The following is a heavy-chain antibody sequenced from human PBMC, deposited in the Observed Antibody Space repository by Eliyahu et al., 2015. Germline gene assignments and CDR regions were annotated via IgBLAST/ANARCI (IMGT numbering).Heavy chain of an antibody. J-gene: IGHJ6*02. CDR2: IYSGGTI. Sequence: EVQLVESGGGLVQPGGSLRLSCAASGFSVSDNYMSWVRQAPGKGLEWVSVIYSGGTIYYTDSLRGRFTISRHNSKNTLDLLMNGLRPEDTAVYYCARGKSGYAVESLDVWGQGTSVTVSS. V-gene: IGHV3-53*04. CDR3: ARGKSGYAVESLDV. D-gene: IGHD3-22*01. CDR1: GFSVSDNY.